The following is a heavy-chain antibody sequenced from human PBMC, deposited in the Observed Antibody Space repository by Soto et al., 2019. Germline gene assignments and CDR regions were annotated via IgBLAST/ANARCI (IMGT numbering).Heavy chain of an antibody. J-gene: IGHJ4*02. CDR1: GYTFTSYY. D-gene: IGHD5-12*01. CDR2: INPSGGST. V-gene: IGHV1-46*01. Sequence: ASVKFSCKASGYTFTSYYMHWVRQAPGQGLEWMGIINPSGGSTSYAQKFQGRVTMTRDTSTSTVYTELSSLRSEDTAVYYCATSPRGNDLDYWGQGTLVTVSS. CDR3: ATSPRGNDLDY.